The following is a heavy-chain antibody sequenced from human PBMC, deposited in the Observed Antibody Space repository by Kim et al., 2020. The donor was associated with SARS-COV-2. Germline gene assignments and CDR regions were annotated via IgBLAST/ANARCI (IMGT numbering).Heavy chain of an antibody. J-gene: IGHJ4*02. D-gene: IGHD6-25*01. Sequence: DRSHKSKPRSVKGRVTISRANAKNPLYLQMNRLRAEDTAVYYCARLSGPDYWGQGTLVTVSS. CDR3: ARLSGPDY. V-gene: IGHV3-30*01. CDR2: DRSHK.